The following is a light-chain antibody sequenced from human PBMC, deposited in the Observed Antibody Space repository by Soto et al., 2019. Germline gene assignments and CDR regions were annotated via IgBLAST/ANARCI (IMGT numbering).Light chain of an antibody. Sequence: EIVLTQSPATLSLSPGERATLSCRASQSISSHLAWYQQKPGQAPRLLMYDASNWATGILARFSGSGSGTDFPLTSSSLEPEDFAVYYCQQRSNWPLTFGGGTKVEIK. CDR3: QQRSNWPLT. J-gene: IGKJ4*01. CDR2: DAS. V-gene: IGKV3-11*01. CDR1: QSISSH.